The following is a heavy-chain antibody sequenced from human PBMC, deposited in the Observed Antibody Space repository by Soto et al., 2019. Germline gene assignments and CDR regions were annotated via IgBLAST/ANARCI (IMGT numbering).Heavy chain of an antibody. V-gene: IGHV3-48*01. CDR1: GFTFSSYS. CDR2: ISSSSSTI. CDR3: ARDPPPVYCSGGSCHYFDY. D-gene: IGHD2-15*01. J-gene: IGHJ4*02. Sequence: GGSLRLSCAASGFTFSSYSMNWVRQAPGKGLEWVSYISSSSSTIYYADSVKGRFTISRDNAKNSLYLQMNSLRAEDTAVYYCARDPPPVYCSGGSCHYFDYWGQGTLVTVSS.